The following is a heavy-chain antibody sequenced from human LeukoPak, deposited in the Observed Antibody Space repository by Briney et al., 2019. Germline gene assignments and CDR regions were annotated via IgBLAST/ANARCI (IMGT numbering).Heavy chain of an antibody. J-gene: IGHJ4*02. CDR3: ATWGTYYDFSGSFYFDY. Sequence: GASLKISCQGSGYSFTSYWIGWVRQLPGKGLEWMGIIYPGDSDTRYSPSFQDQVTISADKSISTAYLQWSSLKASDTAMYYCATWGTYYDFSGSFYFDYWGQGTLVTVSS. V-gene: IGHV5-51*01. D-gene: IGHD3-3*01. CDR1: GYSFTSYW. CDR2: IYPGDSDT.